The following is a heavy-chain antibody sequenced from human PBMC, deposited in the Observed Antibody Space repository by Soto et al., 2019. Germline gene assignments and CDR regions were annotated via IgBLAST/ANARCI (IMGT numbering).Heavy chain of an antibody. V-gene: IGHV4-34*01. Sequence: LSLTCAVYGGSFSGYYWSWIRQPPGKGLEWIGEINHSGSTNYNPSLKSRVTISVDTSKNQFSLKLSSVTAADRAVYYCARRTTVPTGGFDYWGQGTLVTVSS. D-gene: IGHD4-17*01. J-gene: IGHJ4*02. CDR1: GGSFSGYY. CDR2: INHSGST. CDR3: ARRTTVPTGGFDY.